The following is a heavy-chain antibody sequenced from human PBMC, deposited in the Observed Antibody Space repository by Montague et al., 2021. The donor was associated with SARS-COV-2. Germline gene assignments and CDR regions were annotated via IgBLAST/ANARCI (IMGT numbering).Heavy chain of an antibody. CDR3: TRGDGLATTTGLDY. Sequence: SLRLSCAASKFTFGNYAVSWVRQAPGKGLEWVGFIRSKAYGGTTEYAASVKGRFTISRDDSKSIAYLQMNSLKTEDTAVYYCTRGDGLATTTGLDYWGQGTLVTVSS. CDR2: IRSKAYGGTT. V-gene: IGHV3-49*04. J-gene: IGHJ4*02. D-gene: IGHD5-12*01. CDR1: KFTFGNYA.